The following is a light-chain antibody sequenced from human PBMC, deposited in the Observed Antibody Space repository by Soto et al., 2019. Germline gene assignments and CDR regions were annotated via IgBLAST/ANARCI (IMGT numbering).Light chain of an antibody. Sequence: QSVLTRPPSATGSPGQSVTISCTGTSSDVGGYNYVSWYQQYPGKAPKLMIYEVSKRPSGVPDRFSGSKSGNTASLTVSGLQAEDEADYYCCSSVGSNYVFGTGTKVTV. CDR3: CSSVGSNYV. CDR1: SSDVGGYNY. CDR2: EVS. J-gene: IGLJ1*01. V-gene: IGLV2-8*01.